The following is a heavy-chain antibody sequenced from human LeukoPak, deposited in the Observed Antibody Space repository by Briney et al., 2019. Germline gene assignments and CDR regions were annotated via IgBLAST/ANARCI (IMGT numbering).Heavy chain of an antibody. CDR3: AKDLSGSYHFDY. D-gene: IGHD1-26*01. CDR1: GFTFSSSG. J-gene: IGHJ4*02. Sequence: GGSLRLSCVASGFTFSSSGMHWARQAPGKGLEWVAFIRYDGSTKNYGDSVKGRFTISRDDSKNTLYLQMNSLRAEDTAVYYCAKDLSGSYHFDYWGQGTLVTVSS. V-gene: IGHV3-30*02. CDR2: IRYDGSTK.